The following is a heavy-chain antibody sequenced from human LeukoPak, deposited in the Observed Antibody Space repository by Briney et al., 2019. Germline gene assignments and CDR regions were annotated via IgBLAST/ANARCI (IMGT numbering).Heavy chain of an antibody. CDR1: GFGFSGYG. V-gene: IGHV3-21*01. CDR3: VRVKSTGYYYGSGSPNTFNI. Sequence: GGSLRLSCAASGFGFSGYGMHWVRQTPGKGLEWVSSISSTSSFIYYADSVKGRFTISRDNAKNSLYLQMNSLRAEDTAVYYCVRVKSTGYYYGSGSPNTFNIWGQGTMVTVSS. CDR2: ISSTSSFI. D-gene: IGHD3-10*01. J-gene: IGHJ3*02.